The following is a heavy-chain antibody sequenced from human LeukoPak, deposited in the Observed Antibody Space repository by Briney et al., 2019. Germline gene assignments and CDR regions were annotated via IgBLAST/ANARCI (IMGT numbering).Heavy chain of an antibody. CDR2: ISWNSGSI. V-gene: IGHV3-9*01. CDR1: GFTFDDYA. D-gene: IGHD5-12*01. CDR3: ARDPTQWLRYGYFDY. J-gene: IGHJ4*02. Sequence: GGSLRLSCAASGFTFDDYAMHWVRQAPGKGLEWVSGISWNSGSIGYADSVKGRFTIFRDNAKNSLYLQMNSLRAEDTAVYYCARDPTQWLRYGYFDYWGQGTLVTVSS.